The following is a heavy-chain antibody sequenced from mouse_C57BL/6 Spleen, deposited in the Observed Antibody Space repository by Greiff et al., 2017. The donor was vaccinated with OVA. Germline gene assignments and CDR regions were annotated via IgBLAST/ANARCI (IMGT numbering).Heavy chain of an antibody. CDR3: VSRLPMDY. CDR2: IRSKSNNYAT. J-gene: IGHJ4*01. Sequence: EVKLMESGGGLVQPKGSLKLSCAASGFSFNTYAMNWVRQAPGKGLEWVARIRSKSNNYATYYADSVKDRSTISRDDSESMLYLQMNNLKTEDTAMYYCVSRLPMDYWGQGTSVTVSS. CDR1: GFSFNTYA. D-gene: IGHD6-1*01. V-gene: IGHV10-1*01.